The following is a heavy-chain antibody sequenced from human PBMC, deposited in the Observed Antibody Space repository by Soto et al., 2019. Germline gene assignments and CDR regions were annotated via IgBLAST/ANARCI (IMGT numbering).Heavy chain of an antibody. D-gene: IGHD2-15*01. CDR3: ARWARVVVAATRYYGMDV. CDR1: GDSVSSNSAA. J-gene: IGHJ6*02. CDR2: TYYRSKWYN. V-gene: IGHV6-1*01. Sequence: SQTLSLTYAISGDSVSSNSAAWNWIRQSPSRGLEWLGRTYYRSKWYNDYAVSVKSRITINPDTSKNQFSLQLNSVTPEDTAVYYCARWARVVVAATRYYGMDVWVQVTTVTVYS.